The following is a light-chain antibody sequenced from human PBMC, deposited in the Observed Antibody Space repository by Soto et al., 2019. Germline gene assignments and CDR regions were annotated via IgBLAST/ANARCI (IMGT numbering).Light chain of an antibody. CDR1: QSVNNN. V-gene: IGKV3D-15*01. Sequence: EILMTQSPASLSVTPGERATLSCRASQSVNNNLAWYQQKPGQAPRLVIYGASSRATGIPARFSGSGSGTEFTLTISSLQSEDFAVYYCQQYKDWPPWTFGQGTKVEIK. CDR2: GAS. CDR3: QQYKDWPPWT. J-gene: IGKJ1*01.